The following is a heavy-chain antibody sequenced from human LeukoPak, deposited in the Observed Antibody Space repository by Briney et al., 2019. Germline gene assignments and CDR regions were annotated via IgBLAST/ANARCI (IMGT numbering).Heavy chain of an antibody. J-gene: IGHJ6*02. V-gene: IGHV1-2*02. CDR1: GYTFTGYY. CDR3: ARDYGSGSYSTLFYYYYYGMDV. CDR2: INPNSGGT. D-gene: IGHD3-10*01. Sequence: ASVTVSCKASGYTFTGYYMHWVRQAPGQGLEWMGWINPNSGGTNYAQKFQGRVTMTRDTSISTAYMELSRLRSDDTAVYYCARDYGSGSYSTLFYYYYYGMDVWGQGTTVTVSS.